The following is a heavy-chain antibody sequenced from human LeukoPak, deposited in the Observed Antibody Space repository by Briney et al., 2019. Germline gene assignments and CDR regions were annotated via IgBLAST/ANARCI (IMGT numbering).Heavy chain of an antibody. Sequence: SETLSLTCAVYGGSFSGYYWSWIRQPPGKGLEWIGEINHSGSTNYNPSLKSRVTISVVTSKNQFSLKLSSVTAADTAVYYCARPASSSSRPNDAFDIWGQGTMVTVSS. V-gene: IGHV4-34*01. D-gene: IGHD6-13*01. J-gene: IGHJ3*02. CDR1: GGSFSGYY. CDR2: INHSGST. CDR3: ARPASSSSRPNDAFDI.